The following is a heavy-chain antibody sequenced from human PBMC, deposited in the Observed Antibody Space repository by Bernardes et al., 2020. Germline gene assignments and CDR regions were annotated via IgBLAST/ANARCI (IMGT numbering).Heavy chain of an antibody. CDR2: MNPNSGNT. Sequence: ASVEVCCKASGYTFTSYDINWVRQATGQGLEWMGWMNPNSGNTGYAQKFQGRVTMTRNTSISTAYMELSSLRSEDTAVYYCARVSGRHDFWSGYQPHYYYYGMDVWGQGTTVTVSS. J-gene: IGHJ6*02. V-gene: IGHV1-8*01. CDR3: ARVSGRHDFWSGYQPHYYYYGMDV. D-gene: IGHD3-3*01. CDR1: GYTFTSYD.